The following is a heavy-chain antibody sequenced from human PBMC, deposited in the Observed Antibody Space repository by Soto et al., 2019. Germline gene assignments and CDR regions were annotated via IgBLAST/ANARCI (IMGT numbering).Heavy chain of an antibody. D-gene: IGHD3-22*01. Sequence: TSETLSLTCTVSGGSISSYYWSWIRQPPGKGLEWIGYIYYSGSTNYNPSLKSRVTISVDTSKNQFSLKLSSVTAADTAVYYCGRGLYYYDSSVYSSWYSDLGGRAPRVPVSS. CDR2: IYYSGST. J-gene: IGHJ2*01. CDR3: GRGLYYYDSSVYSSWYSDL. V-gene: IGHV4-59*08. CDR1: GGSISSYY.